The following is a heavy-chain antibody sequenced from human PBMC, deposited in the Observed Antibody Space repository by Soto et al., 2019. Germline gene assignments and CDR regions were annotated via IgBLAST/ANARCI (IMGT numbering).Heavy chain of an antibody. CDR2: IDYSGST. J-gene: IGHJ4*02. D-gene: IGHD6-13*01. V-gene: IGHV4-30-4*01. Sequence: SETLSLTCTVSGGSISSGDYYWTWIRQPPGKGLEWIGYIDYSGSTYYSPSLKSRITMSVDTSKNQSSLKLRSVTAADTAVYYCARSGFYSSWYFDFWGLGTMVTVSS. CDR3: ARSGFYSSWYFDF. CDR1: GGSISSGDYY.